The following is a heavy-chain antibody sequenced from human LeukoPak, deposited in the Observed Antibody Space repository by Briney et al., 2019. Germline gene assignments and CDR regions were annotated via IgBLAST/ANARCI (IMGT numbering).Heavy chain of an antibody. CDR2: IYSGGST. CDR3: ARVSQTADAFDI. CDR1: GFTVSSNY. D-gene: IGHD1-1*01. Sequence: GGSLRLSCAASGFTVSSNYMSWVRQAPGKGLEWVSVIYSGGSTYYADSVKGRFTISRDNSKNTLYLQMNSLRAEDTAVYYCARVSQTADAFDIWGQGTMVTVSS. V-gene: IGHV3-53*01. J-gene: IGHJ3*02.